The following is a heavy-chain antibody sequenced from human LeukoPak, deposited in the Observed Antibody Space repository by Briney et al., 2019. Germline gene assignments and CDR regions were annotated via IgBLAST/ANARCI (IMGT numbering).Heavy chain of an antibody. CDR3: AKTGPYGDYYYHYGMDV. D-gene: IGHD4-17*01. CDR1: GFTFGSYG. CDR2: ISYDGSNK. J-gene: IGHJ6*02. Sequence: GGSLRLSCAASGFTFGSYGMHWVRQAPGKGLEWVAVISYDGSNKYYADSVKGRFTISRDNSKNTLYLQMNSLRAEDTAVYYCAKTGPYGDYYYHYGMDVWGQGTTVTVFS. V-gene: IGHV3-30*18.